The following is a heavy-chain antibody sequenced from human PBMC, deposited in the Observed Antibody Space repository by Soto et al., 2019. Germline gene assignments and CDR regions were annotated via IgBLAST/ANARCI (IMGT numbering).Heavy chain of an antibody. CDR3: ATLRYCSSTSCYDV. CDR1: GGTFSSYA. D-gene: IGHD2-2*01. J-gene: IGHJ6*02. V-gene: IGHV1-69*13. Sequence: SVKVSCKASGGTFSSYAISWVRQAPGQGLEWMGGIIPIFGTANYAQKFQGRVTITADESTSTAYMELSSLRSEDTAVYYCATLRYCSSTSCYDVWGQGTRVTVSS. CDR2: IIPIFGTA.